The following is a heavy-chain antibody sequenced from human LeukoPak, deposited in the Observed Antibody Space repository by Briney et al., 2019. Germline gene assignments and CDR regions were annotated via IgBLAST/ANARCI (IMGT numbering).Heavy chain of an antibody. Sequence: PGGSLRLSCAASGFTFSSYGMHLVRQAPGKGLEWVAFIRYDGSNKYYADSVKGRFTISRDNSRNTLYLQMNSLRAEDTAVYYCAKDFRDWSYATSPDYWGQGTLVTVSS. CDR3: AKDFRDWSYATSPDY. J-gene: IGHJ4*02. CDR1: GFTFSSYG. D-gene: IGHD2-2*01. V-gene: IGHV3-30*02. CDR2: IRYDGSNK.